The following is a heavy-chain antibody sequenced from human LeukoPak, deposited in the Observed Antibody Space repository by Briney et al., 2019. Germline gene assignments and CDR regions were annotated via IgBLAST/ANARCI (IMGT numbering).Heavy chain of an antibody. CDR3: ARDPGGFDY. CDR1: GYTFTGCY. D-gene: IGHD3-10*01. CDR2: INPNSGGT. Sequence: ASVKLSCKASGYTFTGCYMHWVRQAPGQGLEWMGWINPNSGGTNYAQKFQGRVTMTRDTSISTAYMELSRLRSDDTAVYYWARDPGGFDYWGQGTLVTVPS. J-gene: IGHJ4*02. V-gene: IGHV1-2*02.